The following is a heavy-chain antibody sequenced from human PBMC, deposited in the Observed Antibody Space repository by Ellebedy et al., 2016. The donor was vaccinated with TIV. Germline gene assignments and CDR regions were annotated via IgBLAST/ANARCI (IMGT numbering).Heavy chain of an antibody. V-gene: IGHV3-23*01. D-gene: IGHD6-13*01. J-gene: IGHJ4*02. CDR1: GFTFSRYA. CDR3: AKDSSWTNLGAGEFDY. Sequence: PGGSLRLSCAASGFTFSRYAMSWVRQAPGKGLEWVSGISGGGGSTYYADSVKGRFTISRDNSKNTLYLQMNSLRAEDTDVYYGAKDSSWTNLGAGEFDYWGQGTLVTVSS. CDR2: ISGGGGST.